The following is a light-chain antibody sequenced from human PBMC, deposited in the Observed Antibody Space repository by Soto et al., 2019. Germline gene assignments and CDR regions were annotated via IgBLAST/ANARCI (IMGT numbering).Light chain of an antibody. V-gene: IGLV2-14*01. CDR3: TSYTTSATLV. CDR1: SSDIGAYNY. Sequence: QSALTQPASVSGSPGQSITISCTGTSSDIGAYNYVSWYQQHPDKAPKPIIFEVNNRPSGVSNRFSGSKSGNTASLTISGLQAEDEADYYCTSYTTSATLVFGGGTKLTVL. CDR2: EVN. J-gene: IGLJ3*02.